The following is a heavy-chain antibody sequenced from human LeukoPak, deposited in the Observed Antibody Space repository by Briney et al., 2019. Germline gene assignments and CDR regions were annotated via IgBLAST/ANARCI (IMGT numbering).Heavy chain of an antibody. D-gene: IGHD2-2*02. CDR3: ARGRYCSSTSCYKDLGY. CDR2: INPNSGGT. CDR1: GYIFTGYY. V-gene: IGHV1-2*02. Sequence: ASVKVSCKASGYIFTGYYMHWVRQAPGQGLEWMGWINPNSGGTNYAQKFQGRVTMTRDTSISTAYMELSRLRSDDTAVYYCARGRYCSSTSCYKDLGYWGQGTLVTVSS. J-gene: IGHJ4*02.